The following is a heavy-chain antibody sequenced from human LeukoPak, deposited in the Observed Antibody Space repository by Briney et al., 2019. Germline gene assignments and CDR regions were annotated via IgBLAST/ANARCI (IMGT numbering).Heavy chain of an antibody. CDR3: ARVGYTGPADY. CDR1: GGSISSSSYY. V-gene: IGHV4-39*07. J-gene: IGHJ4*02. CDR2: IYYSGST. D-gene: IGHD5-18*01. Sequence: PSETLSLTCTVSGGSISSSSYYWGWIRQPPGKGLEWIGSIYYSGSTYYNPSLKSRVTISVDTSKNQFSLKLSSVTAADTAVYYCARVGYTGPADYWGQGTLVTVSS.